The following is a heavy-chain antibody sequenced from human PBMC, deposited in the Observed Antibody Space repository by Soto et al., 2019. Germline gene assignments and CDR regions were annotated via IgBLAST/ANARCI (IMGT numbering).Heavy chain of an antibody. D-gene: IGHD4-17*01. CDR1: GDSVSSNSAA. V-gene: IGHV6-1*01. Sequence: PAQTLSLTCAISGDSVSSNSAAWNWIRQSPSRGLEWLGRTYYRSKWYNDYAVSVKSRITINPDTSKNQFSLQLNSVTPEDTAVYYCARVKGMTTVTTRSYYYYYGMDVWGQGTTVTVSS. J-gene: IGHJ6*02. CDR3: ARVKGMTTVTTRSYYYYYGMDV. CDR2: TYYRSKWYN.